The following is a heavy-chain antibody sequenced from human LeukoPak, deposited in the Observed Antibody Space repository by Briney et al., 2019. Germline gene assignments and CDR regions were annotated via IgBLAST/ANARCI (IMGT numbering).Heavy chain of an antibody. CDR2: ISGSDGST. V-gene: IGHV3-23*01. CDR3: AKSLGSSSWYFYYGMDV. J-gene: IGHJ6*02. D-gene: IGHD6-6*01. CDR1: GFTFSSYA. Sequence: PGGSLRLSCAASGFTFSSYAMSWVRQAPGKGLEWVSGISGSDGSTYYADSVKGRFTISRDNSKNGLYLLMNSLRAEDTALYYCAKSLGSSSWYFYYGMDVWGQGTTVTVSS.